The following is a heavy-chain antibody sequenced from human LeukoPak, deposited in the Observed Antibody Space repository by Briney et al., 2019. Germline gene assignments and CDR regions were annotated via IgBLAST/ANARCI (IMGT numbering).Heavy chain of an antibody. D-gene: IGHD3-22*01. Sequence: PSETLSLTCTVSGGSISSSSYYWGWIRQPPGKGLEWIGSIYYSGSTYYNPTLKSRVTISVDTSKNQFSLKLSSVTAADTAVYYCAREYYYDSKQPDAFDIWGQGTMVTVSS. CDR1: GGSISSSSYY. J-gene: IGHJ3*02. CDR2: IYYSGST. CDR3: AREYYYDSKQPDAFDI. V-gene: IGHV4-39*07.